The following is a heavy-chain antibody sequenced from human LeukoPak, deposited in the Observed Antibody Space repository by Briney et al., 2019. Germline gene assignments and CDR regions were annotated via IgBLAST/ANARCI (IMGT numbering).Heavy chain of an antibody. J-gene: IGHJ4*02. D-gene: IGHD6-13*01. Sequence: SETLSLTCAVYGGSFSGYYWSWIRQPRGKGLEWIGEINHSGSTNYNPSLKSRVTISVDTSKNQFSLKLSSVTAADTAVYYCAEGAAAGSWGQGTLVTVSS. CDR1: GGSFSGYY. V-gene: IGHV4-34*01. CDR3: AEGAAAGS. CDR2: INHSGST.